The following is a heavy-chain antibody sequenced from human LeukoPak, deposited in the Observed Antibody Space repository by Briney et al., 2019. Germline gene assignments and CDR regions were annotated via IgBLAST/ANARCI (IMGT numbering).Heavy chain of an antibody. CDR2: FSHTGSP. Sequence: SETLSLTCTVSGGSFSIYYWTWIRQPPGKGLEWIGEFSHTGSPIYNPSLKSRVNISIDTSKNQFSLRLTSVTAADTAVYFCARPRLLFGSGPILVWGQGTLVTVSS. CDR3: ARPRLLFGSGPILV. V-gene: IGHV4-34*01. CDR1: GGSFSIYY. D-gene: IGHD3-10*01. J-gene: IGHJ4*02.